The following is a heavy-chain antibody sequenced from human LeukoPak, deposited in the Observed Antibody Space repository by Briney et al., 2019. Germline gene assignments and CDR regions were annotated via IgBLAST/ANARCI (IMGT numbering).Heavy chain of an antibody. Sequence: GGSLRLSCAASGFTLSSYWMHWVRQAPGKGLVWVSRINSDGSITTYADSVKGRFTISRDNTKNTLYLQMNSLRAEDTAVYYCAREGYCSSTSCYTLGDAFDIWGQGTMVTVSS. CDR2: INSDGSIT. CDR3: AREGYCSSTSCYTLGDAFDI. D-gene: IGHD2-2*02. J-gene: IGHJ3*02. CDR1: GFTLSSYW. V-gene: IGHV3-74*01.